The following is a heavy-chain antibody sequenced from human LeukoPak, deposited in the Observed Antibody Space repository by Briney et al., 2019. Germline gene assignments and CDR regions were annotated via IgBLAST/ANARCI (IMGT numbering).Heavy chain of an antibody. Sequence: GGSLRLSRTASGFTYGDYAMSWVRQAPGKGLEWVGFIRSKAYGGTTEYAASVKGRFTISRDDSKSIAYLQMNSLKTEDTAVYYCTRDGGPMSFDAFDIWGQGTMVTVSS. CDR1: GFTYGDYA. V-gene: IGHV3-49*04. J-gene: IGHJ3*02. CDR2: IRSKAYGGTT. CDR3: TRDGGPMSFDAFDI. D-gene: IGHD3-10*02.